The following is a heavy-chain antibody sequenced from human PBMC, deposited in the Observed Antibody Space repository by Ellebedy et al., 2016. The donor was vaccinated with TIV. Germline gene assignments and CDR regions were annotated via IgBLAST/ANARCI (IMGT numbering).Heavy chain of an antibody. CDR3: ARETEMATITFYFDY. Sequence: GESLKISXAASGFTFDDYTMHWVRQAPGKGLEWVSLISWDGGSTYYADSVKGRFTISRDNSKNTLYLQMNSLRAEDTAVYYCARETEMATITFYFDYWGQGTLVTVSS. V-gene: IGHV3-43*01. J-gene: IGHJ4*02. CDR2: ISWDGGST. CDR1: GFTFDDYT. D-gene: IGHD5-24*01.